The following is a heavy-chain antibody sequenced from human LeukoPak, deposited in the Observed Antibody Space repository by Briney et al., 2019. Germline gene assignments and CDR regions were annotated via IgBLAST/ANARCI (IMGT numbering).Heavy chain of an antibody. D-gene: IGHD5-18*01. Sequence: SVKVSCKASGGTFSSYAISWVRQAPGQGLEWMGGIIPIFGTANYAQKFQGRVTITADESTSTAYMELSSLRSEDTAVYYCARGAGYTAMARSYYYYYMDVWGKGTTVTISS. V-gene: IGHV1-69*13. CDR2: IIPIFGTA. J-gene: IGHJ6*03. CDR3: ARGAGYTAMARSYYYYYMDV. CDR1: GGTFSSYA.